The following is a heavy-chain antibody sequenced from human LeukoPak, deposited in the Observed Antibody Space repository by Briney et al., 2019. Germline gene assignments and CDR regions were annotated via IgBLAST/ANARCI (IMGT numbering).Heavy chain of an antibody. Sequence: SQTLSLTCAISGDSVSSNSAAWNWIRQSPSTGLEWLGRTYYRSEWYNDYAVSVKSRITINPDTSKNQFSLQLKSVTPEDTAVYYCARVVYDGTSRGFDPWGQGTLVTVSS. J-gene: IGHJ5*02. V-gene: IGHV6-1*01. CDR1: GDSVSSNSAA. CDR2: TYYRSEWYN. CDR3: ARVVYDGTSRGFDP. D-gene: IGHD3-22*01.